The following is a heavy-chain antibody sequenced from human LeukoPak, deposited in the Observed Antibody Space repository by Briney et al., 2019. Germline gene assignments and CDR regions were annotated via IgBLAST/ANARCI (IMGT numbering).Heavy chain of an antibody. CDR2: IYTSGST. J-gene: IGHJ6*03. D-gene: IGHD2-2*02. CDR3: ARSRKGYCSSTSCYSYYYYYYYMDV. CDR1: GGSFSSYY. Sequence: SETLSLTCAVYGGSFSSYYWSWIRQPPGKGLEWIGYIYTSGSTNYNPSLKSRVTISVDTSKNQFSLKLSSVTAADTAVYYCARSRKGYCSSTSCYSYYYYYYYMDVWGKGTTVTVSS. V-gene: IGHV4-4*09.